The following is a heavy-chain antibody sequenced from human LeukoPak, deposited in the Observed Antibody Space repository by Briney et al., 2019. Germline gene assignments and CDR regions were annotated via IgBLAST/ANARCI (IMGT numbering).Heavy chain of an antibody. J-gene: IGHJ3*02. CDR3: ARGRGTNLGYCTNGVCYTASFDI. CDR1: GGSFSGYY. V-gene: IGHV4-34*01. CDR2: INHSGST. D-gene: IGHD2-8*01. Sequence: SETLSLTCAVYGGSFSGYYWSWIRQPPGKGLEWVGEINHSGSTNYNPSLKSRVTISVDTSKNQFSLKLSSVTAADTAVYYCARGRGTNLGYCTNGVCYTASFDIWGQGTMVTVSS.